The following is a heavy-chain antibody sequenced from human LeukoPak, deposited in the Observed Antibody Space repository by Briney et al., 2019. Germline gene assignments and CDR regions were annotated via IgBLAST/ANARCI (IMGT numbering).Heavy chain of an antibody. CDR2: IKQDGSEK. CDR3: ARSNYDFWSGYLYYLDY. V-gene: IGHV3-7*01. CDR1: GFTFSTYW. Sequence: GGSLRLSCAASGFTFSTYWMSWVRQAPGKGLEWVATIKQDGSEKYYVDSVKGRFTISRDNAKNSLYLQMNSLRDEDTAVYYCARSNYDFWSGYLYYLDYWGQGTLVTVSS. D-gene: IGHD3-3*01. J-gene: IGHJ4*02.